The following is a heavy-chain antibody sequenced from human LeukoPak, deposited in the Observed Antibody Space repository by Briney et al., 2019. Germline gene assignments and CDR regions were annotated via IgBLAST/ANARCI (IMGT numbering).Heavy chain of an antibody. V-gene: IGHV3-64D*09. J-gene: IGHJ3*02. CDR2: VSTNGITT. D-gene: IGHD1-26*01. CDR3: VKAFRSYSGTYLDGFDI. CDR1: GFTFSSYA. Sequence: GGSLRLSCSASGFTFSSYAMHWVRQAPGTGLEYVSAVSTNGITTYYADSVKGRFTISRDNSKNTLYLQMSSLRTEDTAVYYCVKAFRSYSGTYLDGFDIWGQGTMVTVYS.